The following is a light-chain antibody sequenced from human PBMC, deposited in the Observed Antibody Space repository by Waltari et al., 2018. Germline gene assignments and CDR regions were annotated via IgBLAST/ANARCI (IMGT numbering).Light chain of an antibody. CDR1: QSLVHSDGNTY. CDR2: RVA. J-gene: IGKJ1*01. CDR3: MQGTHWPWT. Sequence: DVVMTQSPLSLPVTLGQPASISCRSSQSLVHSDGNTYLNWFQQRPGQSQRRLFDRVANRDSGVPERVGVSGSGTDSTLKISRVEAEDVGVYYCMQGTHWPWTFGQGTKVEIK. V-gene: IGKV2-30*02.